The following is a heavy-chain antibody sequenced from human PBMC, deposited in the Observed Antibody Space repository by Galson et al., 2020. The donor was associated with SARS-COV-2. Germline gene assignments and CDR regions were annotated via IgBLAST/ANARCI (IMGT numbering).Heavy chain of an antibody. Sequence: ASVTVSCKASRYTFTSYTIHWVRQDPGQRLEWMGWINAGNGNTKSSQNLQGRVTITRDTSARTAYMELSSLRCEDTAVYYCGRDDGLGIPGGYWGQGTLVTVSS. J-gene: IGHJ4*02. CDR2: INAGNGNT. CDR3: GRDDGLGIPGGY. CDR1: RYTFTSYT. V-gene: IGHV1-3*01. D-gene: IGHD7-27*01.